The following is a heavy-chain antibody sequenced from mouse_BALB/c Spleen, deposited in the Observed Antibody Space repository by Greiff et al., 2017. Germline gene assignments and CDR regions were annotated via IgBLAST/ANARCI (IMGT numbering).Heavy chain of an antibody. CDR1: GYTFTSYW. Sequence: VQLQQPGAELVRPGASVKLSCKASGYTFTSYWINWVKQRPGQGLEWIGNIYPSDSYTNYNQKFKDKATLTVDKSSSTAYMQLSSPTSEDSAVYYCTRLDYAWFAYWGQGTLVTVSA. V-gene: IGHV1-69*02. CDR3: TRLDYAWFAY. D-gene: IGHD2-4*01. J-gene: IGHJ3*01. CDR2: IYPSDSYT.